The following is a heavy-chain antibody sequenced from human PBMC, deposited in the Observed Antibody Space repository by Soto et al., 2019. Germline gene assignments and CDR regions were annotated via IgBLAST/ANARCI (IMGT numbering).Heavy chain of an antibody. J-gene: IGHJ4*02. D-gene: IGHD3-9*01. V-gene: IGHV3-15*01. CDR2: IKSKTDGGTA. Sequence: SLRLSCVASGFNLSHPWMTWVRQAAGKGLEWVGRIKSKTDGGTADYAAPVKGRATISRDDSKNTVYLQMNSLKTEDTAVYYCTTGIYYDILTGYHNVAYWGQGALGTVPQ. CDR3: TTGIYYDILTGYHNVAY. CDR1: GFNLSHPW.